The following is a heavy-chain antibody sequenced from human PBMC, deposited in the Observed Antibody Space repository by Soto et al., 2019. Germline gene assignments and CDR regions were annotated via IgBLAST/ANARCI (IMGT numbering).Heavy chain of an antibody. CDR3: ARSSYYYDSSGYPPRASAY. Sequence: SETLSLTCTVSGGSISSADYYWSWIRQPPGKGLEWIGYIYYSGSTYYNPSLKSRVTISVDTSKNQFSLKLSSVTAADTAVYYCARSSYYYDSSGYPPRASAYWGQGTLVTVSS. J-gene: IGHJ4*02. CDR1: GGSISSADYY. CDR2: IYYSGST. V-gene: IGHV4-30-4*01. D-gene: IGHD3-22*01.